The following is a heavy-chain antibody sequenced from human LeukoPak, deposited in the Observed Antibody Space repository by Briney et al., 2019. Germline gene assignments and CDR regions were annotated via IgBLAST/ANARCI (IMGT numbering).Heavy chain of an antibody. D-gene: IGHD2/OR15-2a*01. CDR1: GFSFSDSY. CDR2: IKSSDTST. J-gene: IGHJ3*02. V-gene: IGHV3-11*01. CDR3: ARRGNMSSHAFDI. Sequence: GGSLRLSCAASGFSFSDSYMSWIRQAPGEGLEWLSYIKSSDTSTFYADSVKGRFTVSRDNAKNSLYLQMNSLRAEDTAVYYCARRGNMSSHAFDIWGQGTVVTVSS.